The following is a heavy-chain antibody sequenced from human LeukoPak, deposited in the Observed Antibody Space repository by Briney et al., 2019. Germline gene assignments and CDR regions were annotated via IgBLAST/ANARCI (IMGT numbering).Heavy chain of an antibody. CDR2: INHSGST. V-gene: IGHV4-34*01. Sequence: GSLRLSCAASGFTLNNYVMSWVRQAPGKGLERIGEINHSGSTNYNPSLKSRVTISVDTSKNQFSLKLSSVTAADTAVYYCARGRVAKYRGVYFDYWGQGTLVTVSS. CDR1: GFTLNNYV. D-gene: IGHD2-2*01. J-gene: IGHJ4*02. CDR3: ARGRVAKYRGVYFDY.